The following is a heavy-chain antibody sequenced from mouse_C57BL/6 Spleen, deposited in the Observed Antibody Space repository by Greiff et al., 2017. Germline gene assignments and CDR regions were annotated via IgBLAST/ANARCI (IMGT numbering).Heavy chain of an antibody. CDR2: INPYNGDT. Sequence: EVQLQQSGPELVKPGDSVKISCKASGYSFTGYFMNWVMQSHGKSLEWIGRINPYNGDTFYNQKFKGKATLTVAKSSSTAHMGLRSLPSEDSAVYYCAREGTVVAPFAYWGQGTLVTVSA. D-gene: IGHD1-1*01. V-gene: IGHV1-20*01. CDR3: AREGTVVAPFAY. J-gene: IGHJ3*01. CDR1: GYSFTGYF.